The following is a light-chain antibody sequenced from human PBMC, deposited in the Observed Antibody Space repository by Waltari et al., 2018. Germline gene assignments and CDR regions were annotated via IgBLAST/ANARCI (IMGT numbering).Light chain of an antibody. Sequence: QSALTQPASVSGSPGQSLTISCTGTSSDVGGYNYVPWYQQHPGKAPKLMIYDVSKRPSGVSNRFSGSKSGNTASLTISGLQAEDEADYYCSSYTSSSTLVFGGGTKLTVL. CDR1: SSDVGGYNY. CDR2: DVS. V-gene: IGLV2-14*01. J-gene: IGLJ2*01. CDR3: SSYTSSSTLV.